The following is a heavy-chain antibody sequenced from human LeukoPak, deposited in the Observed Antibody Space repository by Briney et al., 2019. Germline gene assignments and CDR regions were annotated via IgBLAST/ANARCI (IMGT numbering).Heavy chain of an antibody. CDR3: ARAKGGSGIYRYAFDI. D-gene: IGHD3-10*01. V-gene: IGHV4-61*02. CDR2: IYTSGST. CDR1: GGSISSGSYY. J-gene: IGHJ3*02. Sequence: SETLSLTCTVSGGSISSGSYYWSWIRQPAGKGLEWIGRIYTSGSTNYNPSLKSRVTISVDTSKNQFSLKLSPVTAADTAVYYCARAKGGSGIYRYAFDIWGQGTMVTVSS.